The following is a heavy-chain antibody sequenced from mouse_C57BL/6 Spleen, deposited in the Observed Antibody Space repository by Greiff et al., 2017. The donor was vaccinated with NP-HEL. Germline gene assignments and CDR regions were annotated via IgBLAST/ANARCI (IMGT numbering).Heavy chain of an antibody. V-gene: IGHV1-15*01. Sequence: VQLQQSGAELVRPGASVTLSCKASGYTFTDYEMHWVKQTPVHGLEWIGAIDPETGGTAYTQKFKGKAILTADKSSSTAYMELRSLTSEDSAVYYCTRGPSSGYFDYWGQGTTLTVSS. CDR3: TRGPSSGYFDY. CDR1: GYTFTDYE. CDR2: IDPETGGT. J-gene: IGHJ2*01. D-gene: IGHD3-2*02.